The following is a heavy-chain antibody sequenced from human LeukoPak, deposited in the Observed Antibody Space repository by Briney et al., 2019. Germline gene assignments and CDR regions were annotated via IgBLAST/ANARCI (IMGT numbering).Heavy chain of an antibody. V-gene: IGHV5-51*01. D-gene: IGHD1-26*01. CDR3: ARGRYSGTYLSYFDY. CDR1: GYSFASYW. Sequence: GESLKISCKGSGYSFASYWIGWVRQMPGKGLEWMGIIYPGDSDTRSSPSFQGQVTISADESISTAYLQWSSLKASDTAMYYCARGRYSGTYLSYFDYWAQGTLVTVSS. CDR2: IYPGDSDT. J-gene: IGHJ4*02.